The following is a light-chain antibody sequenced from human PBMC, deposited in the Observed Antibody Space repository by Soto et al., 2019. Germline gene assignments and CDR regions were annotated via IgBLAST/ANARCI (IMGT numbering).Light chain of an antibody. Sequence: EIVLTQSPATLSLSPGERATLSCRASQSVGRYLAWYQEKPGRAPRLLIYDASNRATGIPARFSGSGSGTDFTLTISRLEPEDFAVYYCQQFSSYPLTFGGGTKVDIK. CDR1: QSVGRY. J-gene: IGKJ4*01. CDR2: DAS. V-gene: IGKV3-11*01. CDR3: QQFSSYPLT.